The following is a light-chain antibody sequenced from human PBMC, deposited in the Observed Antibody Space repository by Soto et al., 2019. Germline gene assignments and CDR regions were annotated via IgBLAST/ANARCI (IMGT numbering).Light chain of an antibody. Sequence: QSVLTQPPSVSGAPGLTVTISCTGRSSNIGAGFDVHWYQQLPGTAPKLLIYKEANRPSGVPDRFSGSRSGTSASLAIIGLQAEDEADYYCQSYDNSLSAWVFGGGTQLTVL. J-gene: IGLJ3*02. CDR1: SSNIGAGFD. CDR2: KEA. V-gene: IGLV1-40*01. CDR3: QSYDNSLSAWV.